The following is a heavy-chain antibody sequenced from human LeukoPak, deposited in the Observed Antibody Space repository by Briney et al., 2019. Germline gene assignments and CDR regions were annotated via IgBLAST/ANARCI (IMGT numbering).Heavy chain of an antibody. CDR2: SSASNGKT. CDR1: GYTFTSYS. Sequence: ASVKVSCKASGYTFTSYSFSWVRQALGQGLEFMGWSSASNGKTNYAQKFRGRVTMTTDTSTTTAYMDLTSLRSDDTAVYYCARVITGAYRADYWGQGTPVTVSS. D-gene: IGHD1-20*01. CDR3: ARVITGAYRADY. J-gene: IGHJ4*02. V-gene: IGHV1-18*01.